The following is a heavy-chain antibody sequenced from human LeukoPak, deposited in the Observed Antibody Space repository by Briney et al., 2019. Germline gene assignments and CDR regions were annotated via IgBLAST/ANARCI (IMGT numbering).Heavy chain of an antibody. D-gene: IGHD2-2*01. J-gene: IGHJ5*02. CDR2: MNPNSGNT. V-gene: IGHV1-8*01. CDR1: GYTFTSYD. CDR3: ARVVCSSTSCYLSWFDH. Sequence: ASVKVSCKASGYTFTSYDINWVRQATGQGLEWMGWMNPNSGNTGYAQKFQGRVTMTRNTSISTAYMELSSLRSKDTAVYYCARVVCSSTSCYLSWFDHWGQGTLVTVSS.